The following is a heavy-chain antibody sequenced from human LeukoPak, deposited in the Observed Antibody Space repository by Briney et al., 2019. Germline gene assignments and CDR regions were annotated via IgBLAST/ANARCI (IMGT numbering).Heavy chain of an antibody. CDR1: GGSINSYY. V-gene: IGHV4-59*01. D-gene: IGHD5-12*01. CDR3: ARTVSGYYFDA. J-gene: IGHJ5*02. Sequence: PSETLSLTCTVSGGSINSYYWSWIRQPPGKGPEWLGYVAYSGSTNYNPSLKSRVNISLDKSKSQFSLKLSSVTAADTAVYASARTVSGYYFDAWGPGSMVTVSS. CDR2: VAYSGST.